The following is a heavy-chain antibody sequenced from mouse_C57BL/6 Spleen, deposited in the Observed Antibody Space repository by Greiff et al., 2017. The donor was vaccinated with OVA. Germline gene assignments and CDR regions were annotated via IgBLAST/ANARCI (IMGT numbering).Heavy chain of an antibody. CDR1: GFTFSSYT. Sequence: EVMLVESGGGLVKPGGSLKLSCAASGFTFSSYTMSWVRQTPEKRLEWVATISGGGGNTYYPDSVKGRFTISRDNAKNTLYLQMSSLRSEDTALYYCARPLPTTGYAMDYWGQGTSVTVSS. J-gene: IGHJ4*01. V-gene: IGHV5-9*01. CDR3: ARPLPTTGYAMDY. CDR2: ISGGGGNT. D-gene: IGHD1-1*01.